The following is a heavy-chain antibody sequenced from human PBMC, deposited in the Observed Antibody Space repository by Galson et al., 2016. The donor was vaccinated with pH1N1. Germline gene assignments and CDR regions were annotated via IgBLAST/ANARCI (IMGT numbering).Heavy chain of an antibody. D-gene: IGHD1-14*01. CDR2: IMPIFGTT. Sequence: SVKVSCKASGGPLSSYATGWVRQAHGQGPEWMGGIMPIFGTTKYEQKFQGRVTITADEMSGSAYMELSGLTSMDTAVYYCVRSTGYNKVNGPFDVWGQGTLVIVSS. CDR1: GGPLSSYA. CDR3: VRSTGYNKVNGPFDV. J-gene: IGHJ3*01. V-gene: IGHV1-69*13.